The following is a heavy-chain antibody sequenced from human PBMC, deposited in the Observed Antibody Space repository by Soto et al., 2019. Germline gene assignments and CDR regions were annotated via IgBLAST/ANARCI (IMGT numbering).Heavy chain of an antibody. D-gene: IGHD5-18*01. CDR2: ISSSSTTK. Sequence: GGSLSLSCAASGVTFSSYGMNWVRQAPGKGLEWVSYISSSSTTKYYADSVTGRFTISRDNARNSLYLQMNNLRDEDTAVYYCVRVRAYGYGYGDVWGQGTTVTVSS. J-gene: IGHJ6*02. V-gene: IGHV3-48*02. CDR1: GVTFSSYG. CDR3: VRVRAYGYGYGDV.